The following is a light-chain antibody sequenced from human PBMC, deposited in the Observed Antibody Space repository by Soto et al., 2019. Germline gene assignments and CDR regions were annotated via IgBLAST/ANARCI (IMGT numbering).Light chain of an antibody. CDR2: ATS. CDR1: QSISRSD. V-gene: IGKV3D-20*02. Sequence: EIVLSQSPGTVSLSPGESATLSCRASQSISRSDLAWYQHRPGQSPRLLIYATSSRATGIPDRFTGGGSGTDFTLTISNLEPEDFAVYYCQQRSDWPWTFGQGTKVDIK. J-gene: IGKJ1*01. CDR3: QQRSDWPWT.